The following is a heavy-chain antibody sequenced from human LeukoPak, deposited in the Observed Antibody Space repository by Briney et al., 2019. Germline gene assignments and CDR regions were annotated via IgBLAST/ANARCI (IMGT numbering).Heavy chain of an antibody. CDR3: AKRGHTAMFDN. CDR1: GFTFSSYA. V-gene: IGHV3-23*01. J-gene: IGHJ4*02. D-gene: IGHD5-18*01. CDR2: ISGSGGST. Sequence: GGSLRLSCAASGFTFSSYAMSWVRQAPGKGLEWVSAISGSGGSTSYADSVKGRFTISRDNSKNTLFLQMSSLRAEDTAVYYCAKRGHTAMFDNWGQGTLVTVSS.